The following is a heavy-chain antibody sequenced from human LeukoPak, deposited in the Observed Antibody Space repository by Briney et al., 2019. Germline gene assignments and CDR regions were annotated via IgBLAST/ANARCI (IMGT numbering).Heavy chain of an antibody. CDR1: GLSVADTY. V-gene: IGHV3-53*01. CDR2: LYIAGES. J-gene: IGHJ6*03. Sequence: PGGSLRLSCAVSGLSVADTYMAWVRQAPGKGLEWVAPLYIAGESYYADSVRGRFNISRDNSENTLYLQMTTVRDDDTAIYYCAAGFRSEFIYFYLHVWGKGTPVTASS. CDR3: AAGFRSEFIYFYLHV. D-gene: IGHD1-14*01.